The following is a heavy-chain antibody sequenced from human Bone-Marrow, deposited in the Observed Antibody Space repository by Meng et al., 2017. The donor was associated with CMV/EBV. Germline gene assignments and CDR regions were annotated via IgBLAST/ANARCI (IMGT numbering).Heavy chain of an antibody. V-gene: IGHV4-39*01. J-gene: IGHJ6*02. D-gene: IGHD3-22*01. Sequence: LRLSCTVSGGSISSSTYYWAWIRQPPGKGLEWIGYIFYSGSTYYNSSLKSRVTISVDTSKNQFSLKLSSVTAADTDVYYCARGAYYYYDSSGYSYYYYYGTDVWGQGTTVTVSS. CDR3: ARGAYYYYDSSGYSYYYYYGTDV. CDR2: IFYSGST. CDR1: GGSISSSTYY.